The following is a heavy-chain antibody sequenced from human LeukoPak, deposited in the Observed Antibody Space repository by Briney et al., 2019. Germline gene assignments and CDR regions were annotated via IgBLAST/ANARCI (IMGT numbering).Heavy chain of an antibody. D-gene: IGHD3-10*01. CDR2: IGGSGGST. Sequence: PGGSLRLSCAASGFTFSSYAMSWVRQAPGEGLEWVSAIGGSGGSTYYADSVKGRFTISRDNSKNTLYLQMNSLRAEDTAVYYCATGGGPWFGELDFDYWGQGTLVTVSS. V-gene: IGHV3-23*01. CDR1: GFTFSSYA. CDR3: ATGGGPWFGELDFDY. J-gene: IGHJ4*02.